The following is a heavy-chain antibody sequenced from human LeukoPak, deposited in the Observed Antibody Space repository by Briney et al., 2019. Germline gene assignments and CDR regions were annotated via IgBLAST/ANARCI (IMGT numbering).Heavy chain of an antibody. CDR1: GYTFTGYY. Sequence: ASVKVSCKASGYTFTGYYMHWVRQAPGQGLEWMGWINPNSGGTNYAQKFQGRVTMTRDTSISTAYMELSRLRSDDTAVYYCARYRGYGSGRRYYGMDVWGQGTTVTVSS. CDR3: ARYRGYGSGRRYYGMDV. D-gene: IGHD3-10*01. J-gene: IGHJ6*02. CDR2: INPNSGGT. V-gene: IGHV1-2*02.